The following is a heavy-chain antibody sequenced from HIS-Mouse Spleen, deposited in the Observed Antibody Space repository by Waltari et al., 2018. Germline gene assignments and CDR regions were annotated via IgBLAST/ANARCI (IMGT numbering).Heavy chain of an antibody. Sequence: QVQLQQWGAGLLKPSETLSLTCAVYGGSFSAYYWSWIRQPPGKGLEWIGEINHSGSTNYNPSLKSRVTISVDTSKNQFSLKLSSVTAADTAVYYCARDYSNYLYYFDYWGQGTLVTVSS. J-gene: IGHJ4*02. CDR1: GGSFSAYY. CDR2: INHSGST. V-gene: IGHV4-34*01. D-gene: IGHD4-4*01. CDR3: ARDYSNYLYYFDY.